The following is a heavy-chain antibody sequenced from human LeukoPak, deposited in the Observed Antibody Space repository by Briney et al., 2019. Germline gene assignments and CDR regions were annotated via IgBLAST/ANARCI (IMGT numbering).Heavy chain of an antibody. D-gene: IGHD3-16*01. CDR3: ARGLITGFDP. CDR2: IYHSGST. J-gene: IGHJ5*02. Sequence: PSETLSLTCTVSGYSISSGYYWGWIRQPPGKGLEWIGSIYHSGSTYYNPSLKSRVTISVDTSKNQFSLKLSSVTAADTAVYYCARGLITGFDPWGQGTLVPVSS. CDR1: GYSISSGYY. V-gene: IGHV4-38-2*02.